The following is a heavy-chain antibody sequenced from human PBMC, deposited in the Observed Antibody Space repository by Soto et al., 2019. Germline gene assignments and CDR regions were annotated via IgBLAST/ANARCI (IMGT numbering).Heavy chain of an antibody. Sequence: PGGSLRLSCAASGFTFSNAWMNWVRQAPGKGLEWVGRIKSKTDGGTTDYAAPVKGRFTISRDDSKNTLYLQMNSLKTEDTAVYYCTTDSILLRFLEWLPLVWGQGTLVTVSS. CDR3: TTDSILLRFLEWLPLV. J-gene: IGHJ4*02. D-gene: IGHD3-3*01. CDR1: GFTFSNAW. V-gene: IGHV3-15*07. CDR2: IKSKTDGGTT.